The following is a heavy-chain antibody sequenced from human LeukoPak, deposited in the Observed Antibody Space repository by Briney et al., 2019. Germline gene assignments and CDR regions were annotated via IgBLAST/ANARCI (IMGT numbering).Heavy chain of an antibody. J-gene: IGHJ3*02. V-gene: IGHV3-53*01. D-gene: IGHD6-13*01. CDR2: IYSGGNT. Sequence: GGSLRLSCAASGFTVSRNYMSWVRQAPGKGLEWVSLIYSGGNTYYSDCVKGRFTISRDNSKNTLFLQMNSLRAEDTAAYYCARGPSSQYLVHHVAFDIWGQGTMVTVSS. CDR1: GFTVSRNY. CDR3: ARGPSSQYLVHHVAFDI.